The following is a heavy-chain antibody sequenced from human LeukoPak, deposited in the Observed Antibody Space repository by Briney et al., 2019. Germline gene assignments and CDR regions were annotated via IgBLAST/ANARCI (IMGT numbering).Heavy chain of an antibody. D-gene: IGHD3-22*01. V-gene: IGHV3-23*01. J-gene: IGHJ4*02. CDR3: AKAGVVVITYYFDY. CDR2: ISGRGGST. CDR1: GFTFSSYA. Sequence: GGSLRLSCAASGFTFSSYAMSWVRQAPGKGLEWVSAISGRGGSTYYADSVKDRFTNSRDNSKNTLYLQMNGLRAEDTAVYYCAKAGVVVITYYFDYWGQGTLVTVSS.